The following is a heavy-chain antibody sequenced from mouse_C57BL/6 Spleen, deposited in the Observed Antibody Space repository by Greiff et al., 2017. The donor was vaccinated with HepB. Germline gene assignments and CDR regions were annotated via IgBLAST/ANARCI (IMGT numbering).Heavy chain of an antibody. CDR3: TSYYDYSFAY. CDR1: GFNIKDDY. J-gene: IGHJ3*01. CDR2: IDPENGDT. Sequence: LVESGAELVRPGASVKLSCTASGFNIKDDYMHWVKQRPEQGLEWIGWIDPENGDTEYASKFQGKATITADTSSNTAYLQLSSLTSEDTAVYYCTSYYDYSFAYWGQGTLVTVSA. V-gene: IGHV14-4*01. D-gene: IGHD2-4*01.